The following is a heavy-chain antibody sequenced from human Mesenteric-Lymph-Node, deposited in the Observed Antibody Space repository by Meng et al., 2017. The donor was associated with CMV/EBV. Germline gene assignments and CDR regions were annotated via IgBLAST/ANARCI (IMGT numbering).Heavy chain of an antibody. J-gene: IGHJ4*02. V-gene: IGHV3-48*03. Sequence: GGSLRLSCAASGFTFTSYEMNWVRQAPGEGLEWLSYISSDSRAIYYADPVKGRFTISRDNAKNSLFLQMNSLRAEDTAIYYCAREGGFDPFDYWGQGTLVTVSS. CDR2: ISSDSRAI. D-gene: IGHD5-12*01. CDR3: AREGGFDPFDY. CDR1: GFTFTSYE.